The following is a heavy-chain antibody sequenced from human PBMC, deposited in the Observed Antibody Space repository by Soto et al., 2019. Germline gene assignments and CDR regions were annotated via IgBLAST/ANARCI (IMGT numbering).Heavy chain of an antibody. CDR3: ARSGGNAGYWYFDL. CDR2: IYYSGST. D-gene: IGHD3-16*01. V-gene: IGHV4-59*01. J-gene: IGHJ2*01. CDR1: GGSISSYY. Sequence: QAQLQESGPGLVKPSETLSLTCTVSGGSISSYYWSWIRQPPGKGLEWIGYIYYSGSTNYNPSLKSRVTRSVDSSKNQFSLRLSSVTAADTAVYYCARSGGNAGYWYFDLWGRGTLVTVSS.